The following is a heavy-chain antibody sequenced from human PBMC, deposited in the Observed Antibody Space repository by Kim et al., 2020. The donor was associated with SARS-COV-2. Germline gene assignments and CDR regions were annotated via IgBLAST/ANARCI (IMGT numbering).Heavy chain of an antibody. CDR1: GGTFSSYA. D-gene: IGHD3-10*01. Sequence: SVKVSCKASGGTFSSYAISWVRQAPGQGLEWMGRIIPILGIANYAQKFQGRVTITADKSTSTAYMELSSLRSEDTAVYYCASYGSGSYYYYYGMDVWGQGPTVTVSS. CDR3: ASYGSGSYYYYYGMDV. V-gene: IGHV1-69*04. J-gene: IGHJ6*02. CDR2: IIPILGIA.